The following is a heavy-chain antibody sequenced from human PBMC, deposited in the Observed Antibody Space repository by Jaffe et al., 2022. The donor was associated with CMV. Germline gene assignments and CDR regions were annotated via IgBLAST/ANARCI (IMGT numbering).Heavy chain of an antibody. CDR2: IYFSGST. D-gene: IGHD6-19*01. CDR3: ARHVRDIGYNSGWSSFDY. Sequence: QLQLHESGPGLVKPSETLSLTCTVSGDSITSTSYYWGWIRQPPGKGLEWIGNIYFSGSTYYNPSLKSRVTIAVDTSKNQFSLKLNSVTAADTAVYFCARHVRDIGYNSGWSSFDYWGQGTLVSVSS. V-gene: IGHV4-39*01. CDR1: GDSITSTSYY. J-gene: IGHJ4*02.